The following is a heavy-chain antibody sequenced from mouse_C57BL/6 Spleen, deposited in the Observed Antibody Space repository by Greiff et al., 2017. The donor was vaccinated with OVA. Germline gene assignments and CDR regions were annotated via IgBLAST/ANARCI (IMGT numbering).Heavy chain of an antibody. V-gene: IGHV1-64*01. CDR2: IHPNSGST. J-gene: IGHJ2*01. D-gene: IGHD2-4*01. Sequence: QVQLQQPGAELVKPGASVKLSCKASGYTFTSYWMHWVKQRPGQGLEWIGMIHPNSGSTNYNEKFKSKATLTVDKSSSTAYMQLSSLTSEDSAVYYCARSMIKGYYCDYWGQGTTLTVSS. CDR3: ARSMIKGYYCDY. CDR1: GYTFTSYW.